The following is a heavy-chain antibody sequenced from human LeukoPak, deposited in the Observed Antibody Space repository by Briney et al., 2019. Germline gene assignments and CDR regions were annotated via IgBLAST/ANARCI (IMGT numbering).Heavy chain of an antibody. CDR1: GFTFSNAW. Sequence: PGGSLRLSCAASGFTFSNAWMSWVRQAPGKGLEWVGRIKSKTGGGTTDYAAPVKGGFTISRDDSKNTLYLQMNSLKTEDTAVYYCTTDRPQYYYDSSGYYPFDYWGQGTLVTVSS. CDR3: TTDRPQYYYDSSGYYPFDY. J-gene: IGHJ4*02. D-gene: IGHD3-22*01. V-gene: IGHV3-15*01. CDR2: IKSKTGGGTT.